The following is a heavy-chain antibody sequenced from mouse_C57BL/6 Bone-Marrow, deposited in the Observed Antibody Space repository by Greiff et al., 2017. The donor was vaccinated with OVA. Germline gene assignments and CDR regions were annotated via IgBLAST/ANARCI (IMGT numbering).Heavy chain of an antibody. CDR2: INYDGSST. CDR3: ARMGLPFDY. CDR1: GFTFSDYY. D-gene: IGHD2-4*01. Sequence: VQLKESEGGLVQPGSSMKLSCTASGFTFSDYYMAWVRQVPEKGLEWVANINYDGSSTYYLDSLKSRFIISRDNAKNILYLQMSSLKSEDTATYYCARMGLPFDYWGQGTTLTVSS. J-gene: IGHJ2*01. V-gene: IGHV5-16*01.